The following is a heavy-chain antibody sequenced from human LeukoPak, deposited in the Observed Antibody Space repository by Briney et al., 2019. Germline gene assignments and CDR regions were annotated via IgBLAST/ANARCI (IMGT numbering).Heavy chain of an antibody. J-gene: IGHJ4*02. CDR1: GFTFSSYS. D-gene: IGHD3-10*01. CDR3: AGGGFGELY. V-gene: IGHV3-21*01. CDR2: ISSTSAYI. Sequence: GRSLRLSCAASGFTFSSYSMNWVRQPPGKGLEWVSSISSTSAYIYYADSVKGRFTISRDNAKNSLYLQVNSLRVEDTAVYYCAGGGFGELYWGQGTLVTVSS.